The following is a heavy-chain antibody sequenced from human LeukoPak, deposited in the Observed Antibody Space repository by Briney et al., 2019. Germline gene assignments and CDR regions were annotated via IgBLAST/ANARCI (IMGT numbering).Heavy chain of an antibody. J-gene: IGHJ6*03. CDR3: ARDNRSYYGYYYYYMDV. CDR2: IYTSGST. CDR1: GGSISSGSYY. Sequence: SETLSLTCTVSGGSISSGSYYWSWIRQPAGKGLEWIGRIYTSGSTNYNPSLKSRVTISVDTSKNQFSLKLTSVTAADTAVYYCARDNRSYYGYYYYYMDVWGKGTTVTVSS. V-gene: IGHV4-61*02. D-gene: IGHD1-26*01.